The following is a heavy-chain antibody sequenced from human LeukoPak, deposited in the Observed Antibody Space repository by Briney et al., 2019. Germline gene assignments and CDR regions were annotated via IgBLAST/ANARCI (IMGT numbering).Heavy chain of an antibody. CDR3: ARSRGSSSRAFDI. Sequence: SETLSLTCAVYGGSFSGYYWSWIRQPPGKGLEWIGEINHSGSTNYNPSLKSRVTISVDTSKNQFSLKLSSVTAADTAMYYCARSRGSSSRAFDIWGQGTMVTVSS. V-gene: IGHV4-34*01. D-gene: IGHD6-6*01. J-gene: IGHJ3*02. CDR2: INHSGST. CDR1: GGSFSGYY.